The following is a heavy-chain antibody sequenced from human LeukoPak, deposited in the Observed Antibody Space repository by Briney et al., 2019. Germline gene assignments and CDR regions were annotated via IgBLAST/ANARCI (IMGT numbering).Heavy chain of an antibody. CDR2: INHSGST. D-gene: IGHD6-19*01. CDR1: GGSFSGYY. J-gene: IGHJ4*02. Sequence: SETLSLTCAVYGGSFSGYYWSWIGQPPGKGLEWIGEINHSGSTNYNPSLKSRVTISVDTSKNQFSLKLSSVTAADTAVYYCARLRSSRNDYWGQGTLVTVS. V-gene: IGHV4-34*01. CDR3: ARLRSSRNDY.